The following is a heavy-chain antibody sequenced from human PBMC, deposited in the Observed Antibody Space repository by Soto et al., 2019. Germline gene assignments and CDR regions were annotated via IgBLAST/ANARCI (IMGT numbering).Heavy chain of an antibody. CDR1: GFTFSSYG. CDR2: ISYDGSNK. Sequence: PGGSLRLSCAASGFTFSSYGMHWVRQAPGKGLEWVAVISYDGSNKYYADSVKGRFTISRDNSKNTLYLQMNSLRAEDTAVYYCAKDLTTMIVVAPTDYWGQGTLVTVSS. CDR3: AKDLTTMIVVAPTDY. D-gene: IGHD3-22*01. V-gene: IGHV3-30*18. J-gene: IGHJ4*02.